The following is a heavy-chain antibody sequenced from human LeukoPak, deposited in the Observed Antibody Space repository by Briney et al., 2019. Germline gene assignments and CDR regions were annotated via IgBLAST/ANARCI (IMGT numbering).Heavy chain of an antibody. CDR2: IASNGGNT. D-gene: IGHD3-10*01. V-gene: IGHV3-23*01. CDR1: GFTFSAFS. CDR3: AGSSWPRFDF. Sequence: SGGSLRLSCAASGFTFSAFSMTWVRQAPGKGLEWVSLIASNGGNTYYADSVKGRFTVSRDNSKNTLYLQMNSLRAEDTAIYYCAGSSWPRFDFWGQGTLVTVSS. J-gene: IGHJ4*02.